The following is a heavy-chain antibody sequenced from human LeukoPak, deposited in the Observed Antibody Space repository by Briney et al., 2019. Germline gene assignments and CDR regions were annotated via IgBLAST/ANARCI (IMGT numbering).Heavy chain of an antibody. CDR1: GGSISSSSYY. Sequence: SETLSLTCTVSGGSISSSSYYWGWIRQPPGKGLEWIGSIYSSGSTYYNPALNRRVTISVDTSKNQFSLKLSSVTAADTAVYFCARESHLLSSFAYWGQGTLVTVSS. D-gene: IGHD3-10*01. CDR2: IYSSGST. J-gene: IGHJ4*02. CDR3: ARESHLLSSFAY. V-gene: IGHV4-39*07.